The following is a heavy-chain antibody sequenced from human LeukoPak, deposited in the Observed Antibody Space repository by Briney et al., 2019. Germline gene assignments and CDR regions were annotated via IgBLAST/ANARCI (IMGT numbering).Heavy chain of an antibody. D-gene: IGHD3-10*01. J-gene: IGHJ4*02. CDR3: GRGESWVSMDY. Sequence: SETLSLTCVVSGASINSGGYYWSWIRQPPGKGLEWIGYIYHSGSTYYNPSLKSRVTISVDRSKNQFSLKPSSVTAADTAVYYCGRGESWVSMDYWGQGTLVTVSS. CDR1: GASINSGGYY. V-gene: IGHV4-30-2*01. CDR2: IYHSGST.